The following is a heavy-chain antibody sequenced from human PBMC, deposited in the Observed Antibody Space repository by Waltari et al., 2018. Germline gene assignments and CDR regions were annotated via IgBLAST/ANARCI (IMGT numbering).Heavy chain of an antibody. CDR2: IYPGDSDT. D-gene: IGHD3-22*01. Sequence: EVQLVQSGAEVKKPGESLKISCKGSGYSFTSYWIGWVRQMPGKGRAWMGIIYPGDSDTRYSPSFQGQVTISADKSISTAYLQWSSLKASDTAMYYCARHIHYYDSSGYYPTGNWFDPWGQGTLVTVSS. V-gene: IGHV5-51*01. CDR1: GYSFTSYW. CDR3: ARHIHYYDSSGYYPTGNWFDP. J-gene: IGHJ5*02.